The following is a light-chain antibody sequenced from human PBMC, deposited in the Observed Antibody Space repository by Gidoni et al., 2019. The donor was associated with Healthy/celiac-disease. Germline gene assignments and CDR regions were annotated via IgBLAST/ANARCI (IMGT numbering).Light chain of an antibody. J-gene: IGLJ3*02. V-gene: IGLV1-44*01. Sequence: QSVLTQQPSASGTPGQRVTISCSGSSSNIGSNTVNWYQQLQGTAPKLLIYSTNQRPSGVPDRFSGSKSGTSASLAISGLQSEDEADYYCAAWDDSLNGWVFGGGTKLTVL. CDR1: SSNIGSNT. CDR3: AAWDDSLNGWV. CDR2: STN.